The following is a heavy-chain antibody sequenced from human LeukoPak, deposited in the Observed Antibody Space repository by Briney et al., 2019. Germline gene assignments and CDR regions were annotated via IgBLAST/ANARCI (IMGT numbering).Heavy chain of an antibody. Sequence: SETLSLTCAVYGGSFSGYYWSWIRQPPGKGLEWIGSIYYSGNTYYNASLKSQVSISIDTSKNRFSLKLTSVTAADTAVYYCARQTGSGLFILPGGQGTLVAVSS. CDR1: GGSFSGYY. CDR2: IYYSGNT. CDR3: ARQTGSGLFILP. J-gene: IGHJ4*02. V-gene: IGHV4-34*01. D-gene: IGHD3/OR15-3a*01.